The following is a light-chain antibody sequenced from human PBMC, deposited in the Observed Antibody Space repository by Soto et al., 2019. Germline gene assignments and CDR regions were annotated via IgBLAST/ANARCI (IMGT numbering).Light chain of an antibody. J-gene: IGLJ2*01. CDR3: SSYTGSSTLVV. CDR2: EVS. V-gene: IGLV2-14*01. Sequence: QSALTQPASVSGSPGQSITLSCTGTSSDVGGFNYVSWYQQHPGKAPKLIIYEVSNRPSGVSNRFSAFKSGNTASLTISGLQAGDEADYYCSSYTGSSTLVVFGGGTKLTVL. CDR1: SSDVGGFNY.